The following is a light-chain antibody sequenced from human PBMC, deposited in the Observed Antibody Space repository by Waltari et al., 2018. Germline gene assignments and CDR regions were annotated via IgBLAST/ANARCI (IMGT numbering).Light chain of an antibody. Sequence: QPILTQSPSASGTPGQRVTISCSGSNSNIGRNAVNWYQPLPGTAPNLLISSNNQGPPGVPDRVSAAQSCTSASLAIGGLQSEDEADYYCATWDGSLNCRVFGGGTTLTVL. V-gene: IGLV1-44*01. CDR3: ATWDGSLNCRV. J-gene: IGLJ3*02. CDR2: SNN. CDR1: NSNIGRNA.